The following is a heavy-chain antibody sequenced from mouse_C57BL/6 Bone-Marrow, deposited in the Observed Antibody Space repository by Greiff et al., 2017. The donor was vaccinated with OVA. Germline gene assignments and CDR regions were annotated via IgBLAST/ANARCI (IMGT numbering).Heavy chain of an antibody. V-gene: IGHV5-4*01. D-gene: IGHD2-10*01. CDR2: ISDGGSYT. CDR1: GFTFSSYA. J-gene: IGHJ4*01. CDR3: ARALPYWYAMDY. Sequence: EVQLVESGGGLVKPGGSLKLSCAASGFTFSSYAMSWVRQTPEKRLEWVATISDGGSYTYYPDNVKGRFTISRDNAKNNLYLQMSHLKSEDTAMYYCARALPYWYAMDYWGQGTSVTVSS.